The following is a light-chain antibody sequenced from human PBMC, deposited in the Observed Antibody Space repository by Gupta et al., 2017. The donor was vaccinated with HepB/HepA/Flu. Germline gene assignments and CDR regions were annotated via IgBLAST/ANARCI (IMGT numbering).Light chain of an antibody. Sequence: DIVLTQSPGTLSLSPGERATLSCRASQSISSRYLAWYQQKPSQAPRLLIDGASSRPTGITDRFSGRGVGTDANVTIIRSDPEDFVVYWCQQECSEHPSFTFGHGTKVDIK. CDR1: QSISSRY. CDR2: GAS. CDR3: QQECSEHPSFT. J-gene: IGKJ3*01. V-gene: IGKV3-20*01.